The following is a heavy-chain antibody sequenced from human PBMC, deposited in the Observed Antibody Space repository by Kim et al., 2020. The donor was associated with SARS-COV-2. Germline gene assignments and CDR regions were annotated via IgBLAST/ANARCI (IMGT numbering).Heavy chain of an antibody. D-gene: IGHD2-15*01. Sequence: SETLSLTCTVSGGSISRYYWSWIRQPPGKGLEWIGSIYYSGSTNYNPSLKSRVTISVDTSKNQFSLKLSSVTAADTAVYYCARQGVGYCSGGSCYGAFD. V-gene: IGHV4-59*01. CDR3: ARQGVGYCSGGSCYGAFD. J-gene: IGHJ3*02. CDR1: GGSISRYY. CDR2: IYYSGST.